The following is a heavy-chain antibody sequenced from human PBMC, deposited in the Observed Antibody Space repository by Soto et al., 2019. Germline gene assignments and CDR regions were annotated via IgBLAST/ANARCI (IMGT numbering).Heavy chain of an antibody. CDR2: IYYSGST. D-gene: IGHD2-2*01. CDR3: ARDRPYCISTSCYVGYYYYGMDV. J-gene: IGHJ6*02. Sequence: QVQLQESVPGLVKPSQTLSLTCTVSGGSISSGGYYWSWIRQHPGKGLEWIGYIYYSGSTYYNPSLKSRVTISVDTSKNQFSLKLSSVTAADTAVYYCARDRPYCISTSCYVGYYYYGMDVWGQGTTVIVSS. CDR1: GGSISSGGYY. V-gene: IGHV4-31*03.